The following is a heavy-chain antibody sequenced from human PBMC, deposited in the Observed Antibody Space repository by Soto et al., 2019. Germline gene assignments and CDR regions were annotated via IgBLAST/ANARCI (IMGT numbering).Heavy chain of an antibody. D-gene: IGHD1-26*01. CDR3: ARDGGRHSGGIDY. Sequence: QVQLVQSGAEVKKPGSSVKVSCKASGGTFSSYSINCVRQAPGQGLEWMGEIIPILGTANYAQTFQGRVTITADESTSTAYMERSSLRSEDTAVYYGARDGGRHSGGIDYWGQGTLVTVSS. CDR2: IIPILGTA. CDR1: GGTFSSYS. V-gene: IGHV1-69*01. J-gene: IGHJ4*02.